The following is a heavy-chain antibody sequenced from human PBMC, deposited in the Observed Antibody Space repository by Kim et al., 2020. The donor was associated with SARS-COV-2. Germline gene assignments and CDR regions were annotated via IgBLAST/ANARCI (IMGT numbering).Heavy chain of an antibody. CDR1: GFTFSSYG. CDR3: ARDIKLELASGIYQYYYGMDV. J-gene: IGHJ6*02. D-gene: IGHD1-7*01. V-gene: IGHV3-33*01. Sequence: GGSLRLSCAASGFTFSSYGMHWVRQAPGKGLEWVAVIWYDGSNKYYADSVKGRFTISRDNSKNTLYLQMNSLRAEDTAVYYCARDIKLELASGIYQYYYGMDVWGQGTTVTVSS. CDR2: IWYDGSNK.